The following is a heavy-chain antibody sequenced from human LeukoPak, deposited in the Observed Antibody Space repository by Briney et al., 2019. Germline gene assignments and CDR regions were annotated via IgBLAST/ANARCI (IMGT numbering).Heavy chain of an antibody. D-gene: IGHD4-11*01. CDR2: IIPIFGTA. Sequence: ASVKVSCKASGGTFSSYAISWVRQAPGQGLEWMGGIIPIFGTANYAQKFQGRVTITTDESTSTAYMELSSLRSEDTAVYYCASSGLQKNYYYYYMDDWGKGTTVTVSS. J-gene: IGHJ6*03. CDR3: ASSGLQKNYYYYYMDD. CDR1: GGTFSSYA. V-gene: IGHV1-69*05.